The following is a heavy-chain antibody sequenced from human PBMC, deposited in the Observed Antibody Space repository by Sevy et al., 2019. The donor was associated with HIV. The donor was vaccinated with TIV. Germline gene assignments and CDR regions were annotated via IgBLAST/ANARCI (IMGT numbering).Heavy chain of an antibody. D-gene: IGHD2-2*01. CDR2: INPNSGGT. J-gene: IGHJ6*02. V-gene: IGHV1-2*06. CDR1: GYTFTGYY. CDR3: ARTIQRKLGRSNGSSTSCPSSYYYYGMDV. Sequence: ASVKVSCKASGYTFTGYYMHWVRQAPGQGREWMGRINPNSGGTNYAQKCQGRVTMNRNTSNITAYMEQSRLRSDDTAVYYCARTIQRKLGRSNGSSTSCPSSYYYYGMDVWGQRTKVTVSS.